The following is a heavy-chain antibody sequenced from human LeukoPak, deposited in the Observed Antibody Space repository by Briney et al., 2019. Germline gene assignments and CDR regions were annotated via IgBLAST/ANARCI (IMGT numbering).Heavy chain of an antibody. Sequence: ASVKVSCKASGNTFTSYYMHWVRQAPGQGLEWMGIINPSGGSTSYAQKFQGRVTLTRDTSTSTVYMELSSLRSEDTAVYYCARGNYYFWSGYPPYYFDYWGQGTLVTVSS. CDR2: INPSGGST. CDR1: GNTFTSYY. D-gene: IGHD3-3*01. V-gene: IGHV1-46*01. CDR3: ARGNYYFWSGYPPYYFDY. J-gene: IGHJ4*02.